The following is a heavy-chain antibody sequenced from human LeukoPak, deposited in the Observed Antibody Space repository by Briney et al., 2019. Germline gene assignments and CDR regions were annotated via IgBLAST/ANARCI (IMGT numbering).Heavy chain of an antibody. CDR3: ARLLTGYTWYFDY. CDR2: ISSSGSII. J-gene: IGHJ4*02. D-gene: IGHD7-27*01. V-gene: IGHV3-48*03. CDR1: GLTFSSYE. Sequence: GGSLRLSCAASGLTFSSYEMSWVRQAPGKGLEWVSYISSSGSIIDNADSVKGRFTMSRDNAKNSLYLQMNSLRAEDTAVYYCARLLTGYTWYFDYWGQGTLVTVSS.